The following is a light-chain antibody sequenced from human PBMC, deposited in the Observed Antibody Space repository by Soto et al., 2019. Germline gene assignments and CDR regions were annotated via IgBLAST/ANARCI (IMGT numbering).Light chain of an antibody. J-gene: IGKJ1*01. V-gene: IGKV1-39*01. CDR1: QSIRSY. Sequence: DIQMTQSPSSLSASVGDRVTISCRASQSIRSYLNWYQQKPGKAPKLLIYAASSLQSGVPSRFSGRGSETDFTLTITSLRPEDFTTYYCQQSYSTPWTFGQGTKVEIK. CDR2: AAS. CDR3: QQSYSTPWT.